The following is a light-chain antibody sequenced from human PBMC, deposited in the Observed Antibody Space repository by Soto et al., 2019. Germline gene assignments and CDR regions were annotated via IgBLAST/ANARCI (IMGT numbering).Light chain of an antibody. Sequence: IQVAPSPSTLSGSVGERGTIPCRASQTISSYLAWYQQKPGKAPKLLIYTASTLKSGVPSRFSGSGSGTEFTLTISSLQPDDFATYYCQHYNSYSDAFGQGTKVDIK. V-gene: IGKV1-5*03. CDR3: QHYNSYSDA. J-gene: IGKJ1*01. CDR1: QTISSY. CDR2: TAS.